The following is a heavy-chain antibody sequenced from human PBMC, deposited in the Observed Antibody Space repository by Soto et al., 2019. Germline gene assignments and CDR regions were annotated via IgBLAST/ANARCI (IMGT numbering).Heavy chain of an antibody. V-gene: IGHV1-24*01. CDR3: ATPIFGVVRSAFDI. D-gene: IGHD3-3*01. CDR2: FDPEDGET. J-gene: IGHJ3*02. CDR1: GYTLTELS. Sequence: GASVKVSCKVSGYTLTELSMHWVRQAPGKGLEWMGGFDPEDGETIYAQKFQGRVTMTEDTSTDTAYMELSSLRSEDTAVYYCATPIFGVVRSAFDIWGQGTMVTVSS.